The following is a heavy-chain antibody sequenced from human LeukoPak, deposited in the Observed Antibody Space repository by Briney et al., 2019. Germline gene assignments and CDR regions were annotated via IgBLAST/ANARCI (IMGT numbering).Heavy chain of an antibody. CDR3: ARGGDCSSTSCYPGFDY. D-gene: IGHD2-2*03. CDR1: GGSFSGYY. J-gene: IGHJ4*02. CDR2: INHSGST. Sequence: SETLSLTCAVYGGSFSGYYWSWIRQPPGKGLEWIGEINHSGSTNYNPSLKSRVTISVDTSKNQFSLKLSSVTAADTAVCYCARGGDCSSTSCYPGFDYWGQGTLVTVSS. V-gene: IGHV4-34*01.